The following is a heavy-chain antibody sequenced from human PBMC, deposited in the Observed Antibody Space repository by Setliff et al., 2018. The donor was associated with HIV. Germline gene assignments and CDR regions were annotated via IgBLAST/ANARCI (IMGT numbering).Heavy chain of an antibody. Sequence: PSETLSLTCTVSGGSISSSSYYWGWIRQPPGKGLEWIGTIYYSGSTYYNPSLKSRVTMSIDTSTQQFFLNVTSVTAADTAVYYCAGFSYNFWVYRFDHWGQGALVTVS. J-gene: IGHJ4*02. D-gene: IGHD3-3*01. CDR1: GGSISSSSYY. CDR2: IYYSGST. CDR3: AGFSYNFWVYRFDH. V-gene: IGHV4-39*07.